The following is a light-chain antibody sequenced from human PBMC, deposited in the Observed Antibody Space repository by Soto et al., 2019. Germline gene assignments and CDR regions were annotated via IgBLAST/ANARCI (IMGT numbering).Light chain of an antibody. Sequence: DIVMTQTPLSLSVAPGQPASISCKSSQSLLHITGETFLFWYLQKTGQSPQILIYEVSTRVSGVPDRFSGSGSGTDFTLEISRVETDDVGIYYCMQSTQLPPTFGQGTRLEIK. CDR2: EVS. J-gene: IGKJ5*01. CDR3: MQSTQLPPT. CDR1: QSLLHITGETF. V-gene: IGKV2D-29*02.